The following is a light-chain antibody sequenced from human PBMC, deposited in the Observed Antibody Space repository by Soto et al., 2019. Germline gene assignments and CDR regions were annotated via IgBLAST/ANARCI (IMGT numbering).Light chain of an antibody. J-gene: IGKJ1*01. CDR1: QSVSSN. Sequence: EIVMTQSPATLSVSPGERATLSCRASQSVSSNLAWYQQKPGQAPRLLIYGASTRATGIPARFSGSRSGTEFTLTTSSLQPEDVAVYYCQQYNNWPPWTFGQGTKVEIK. CDR2: GAS. V-gene: IGKV3-15*01. CDR3: QQYNNWPPWT.